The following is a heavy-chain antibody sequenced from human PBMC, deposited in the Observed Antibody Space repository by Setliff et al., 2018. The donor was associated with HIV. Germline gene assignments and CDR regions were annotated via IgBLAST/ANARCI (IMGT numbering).Heavy chain of an antibody. CDR3: VADPSISMVRGLILGSTFDI. CDR2: INPNSGGT. V-gene: IGHV1-2*06. Sequence: ASVKVSCKASGYTFTGYYMHWVRQAPGQGLEWMGRINPNSGGTNYAQQFQGRVTITRDMSTSTAYMELSSLRSEDTAVYYCVADPSISMVRGLILGSTFDIWGQGTMVTVSS. J-gene: IGHJ3*02. D-gene: IGHD3-10*01. CDR1: GYTFTGYY.